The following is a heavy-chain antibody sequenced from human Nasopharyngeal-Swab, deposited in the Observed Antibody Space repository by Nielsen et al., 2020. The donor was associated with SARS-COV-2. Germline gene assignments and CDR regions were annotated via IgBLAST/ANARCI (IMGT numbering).Heavy chain of an antibody. CDR3: ARNPTTVFGVVRTSYYYYYYMDV. Sequence: GGSLRLSCAASGFTFSSYAMSWVRQAPGKGLEWVSAISGSGGSTYYADSVKGRFTISRDNSKNTLYLQMNSLRAEDTAVYYCARNPTTVFGVVRTSYYYYYYMDVWGKGTTVTVSS. V-gene: IGHV3-23*01. J-gene: IGHJ6*03. D-gene: IGHD3-3*01. CDR1: GFTFSSYA. CDR2: ISGSGGST.